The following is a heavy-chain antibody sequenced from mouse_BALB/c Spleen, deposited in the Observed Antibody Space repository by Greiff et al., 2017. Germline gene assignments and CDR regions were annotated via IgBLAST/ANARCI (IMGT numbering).Heavy chain of an antibody. D-gene: IGHD2-2*01. CDR3: AKGLRRTFYAMDD. CDR1: GYTFTSYW. Sequence: QVQLKQSGAELVKPGASVKLSCKTSGYTFTSYWIQWVKQRPGQGLGWIGEIFPGTGTTYYNEKFKGKATLTIDTSSSTAYMQLSSLTSEDSAVYFCAKGLRRTFYAMDDWGQGTSVTVSS. J-gene: IGHJ4*01. V-gene: IGHV1S132*01. CDR2: IFPGTGTT.